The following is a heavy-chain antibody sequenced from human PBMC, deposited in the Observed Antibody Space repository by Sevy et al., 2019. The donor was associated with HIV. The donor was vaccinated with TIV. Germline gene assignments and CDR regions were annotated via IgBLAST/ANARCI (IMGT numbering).Heavy chain of an antibody. D-gene: IGHD3-10*01. CDR2: ISPIGSDA. V-gene: IGHV5-51*01. CDR3: ARQAQWGVR. J-gene: IGHJ4*02. CDR1: GDTLTNHW. Sequence: GESLKIYCRDYGDTLTNHWIGWVRQLPGKGLEYLGLISPIGSDACYSPSFQGQVTISVDRSITTAYLQWSSLKASDTAMYYCARQAQWGVRWDQGTRVTVSS.